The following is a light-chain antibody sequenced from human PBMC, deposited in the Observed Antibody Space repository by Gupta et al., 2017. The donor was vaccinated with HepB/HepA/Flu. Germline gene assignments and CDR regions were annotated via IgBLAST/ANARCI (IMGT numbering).Light chain of an antibody. CDR1: QSISSY. CDR3: QQRDSTPLT. J-gene: IGKJ5*01. V-gene: IGKV1-39*01. CDR2: AAS. Sequence: DIQMTQCPSAVSASVGDRVTITCRASQSISSYLNWYQQKPGEAPKLLIYAASSVKSGVPSRFSCSGCGTDFTLTISRRQPEDFATYYCQQRDSTPLTFGQGTLLESK.